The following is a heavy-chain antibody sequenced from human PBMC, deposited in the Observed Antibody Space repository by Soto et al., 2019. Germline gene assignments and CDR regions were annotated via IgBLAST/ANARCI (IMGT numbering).Heavy chain of an antibody. CDR3: ARDPSHGSGSYLDY. CDR1: GFTFSNYG. V-gene: IGHV3-33*01. CDR2: IWYDGSNK. D-gene: IGHD3-10*01. Sequence: QVQLVESGGGVVQPGRSLRLSCAASGFTFSNYGMHWVRQAPGKGLEWVAVIWYDGSNKYYADSVKGRFTISRDNSKNTLYVQMNSLRAEDTAVYYCARDPSHGSGSYLDYWGQGTLVTSPQ. J-gene: IGHJ4*02.